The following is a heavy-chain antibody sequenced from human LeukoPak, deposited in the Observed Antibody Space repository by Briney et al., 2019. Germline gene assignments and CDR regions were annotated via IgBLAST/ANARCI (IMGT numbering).Heavy chain of an antibody. CDR1: GFTFSSYG. V-gene: IGHV3-30*02. CDR2: IRYDGSNK. Sequence: GGSLRLSCAASGFTFSSYGMHWVRQAPGKGLEWVAFIRYDGSNKYYADSVKGRFTISRDNSKNTLYLQMNSLRAEDTAVYYCAKDRIQLWLSCPDYWGQGTLVTVSS. J-gene: IGHJ4*02. CDR3: AKDRIQLWLSCPDY. D-gene: IGHD5-18*01.